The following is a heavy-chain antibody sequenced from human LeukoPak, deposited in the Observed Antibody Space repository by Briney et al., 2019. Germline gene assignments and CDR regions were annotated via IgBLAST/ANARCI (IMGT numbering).Heavy chain of an antibody. D-gene: IGHD3-22*01. Sequence: SSVKVSCKASGYTFTSYAISWVRQAPGQGLEWMGRIIPILGIANYAQKFQGRVTITADKSTSTAYMELSSMRSEDTAVYYCARDPYYYDSSGSLYGMDVWGQGNTVTVS. CDR3: ARDPYYYDSSGSLYGMDV. V-gene: IGHV1-69*04. J-gene: IGHJ6*02. CDR2: IIPILGIA. CDR1: GYTFTSYA.